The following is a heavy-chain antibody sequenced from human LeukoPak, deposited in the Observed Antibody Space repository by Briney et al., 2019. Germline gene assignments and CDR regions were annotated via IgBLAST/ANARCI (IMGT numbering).Heavy chain of an antibody. CDR1: GFTVSSNY. Sequence: GGSLRLSCAASGFTVSSNYMSWVRQAPGKGLEWVSVIYSGGSTYYADSVKGRFTISRDNSKNTLYLQMNSLRAEDTAVYYCARQRFGQYFDYWGQGTLVTVSS. CDR2: IYSGGST. D-gene: IGHD3-10*01. CDR3: ARQRFGQYFDY. V-gene: IGHV3-53*01. J-gene: IGHJ4*02.